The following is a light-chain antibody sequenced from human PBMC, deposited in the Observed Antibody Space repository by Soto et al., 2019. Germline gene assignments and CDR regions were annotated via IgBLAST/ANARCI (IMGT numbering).Light chain of an antibody. Sequence: QCALTQPPSASGSPGQSVAISCTGTSSDVGGYNYVSWYQQHPGKAPKLMIYEVNKRPSGVPDRFSGSKSGNTASLTVSGLQAEDEADYYCSSYAGSSNVLGTGTKV. CDR2: EVN. V-gene: IGLV2-8*01. CDR3: SSYAGSSNV. CDR1: SSDVGGYNY. J-gene: IGLJ1*01.